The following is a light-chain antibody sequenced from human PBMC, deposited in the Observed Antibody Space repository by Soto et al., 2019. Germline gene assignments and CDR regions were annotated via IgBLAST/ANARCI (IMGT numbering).Light chain of an antibody. J-gene: IGKJ1*01. V-gene: IGKV1-5*03. CDR1: QTISNW. CDR3: QQYNSYSQT. CDR2: KAS. Sequence: IQMTQSPSTLSASVGDRVTITCQASQTISNWLAWYQQKPGKAPKLLIYKASTLESGVPSRFSGSRSGTEFTLTISSLQPEDFATYYCQQYNSYSQTFGQGTKVEIK.